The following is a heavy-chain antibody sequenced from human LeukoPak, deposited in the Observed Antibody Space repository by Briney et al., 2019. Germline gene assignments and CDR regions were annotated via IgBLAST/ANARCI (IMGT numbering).Heavy chain of an antibody. CDR3: ARGRDAAAYYYYYGMDV. V-gene: IGHV4-38-2*01. D-gene: IGHD1-26*01. CDR2: IYHSGST. Sequence: PSETLSLTRAVSGYSISSGYYWGWIRQPPGKGLEWIGSIYHSGSTYYNPSLKSRVTISVDTSKNQFSLKLSSVTAADTAVYYCARGRDAAAYYYYYGMDVWGKGTTVTVSS. J-gene: IGHJ6*04. CDR1: GYSISSGYY.